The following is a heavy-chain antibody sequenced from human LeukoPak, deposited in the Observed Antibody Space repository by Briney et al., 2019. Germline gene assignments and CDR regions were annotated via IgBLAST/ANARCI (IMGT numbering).Heavy chain of an antibody. D-gene: IGHD6-13*01. CDR2: INHSGST. CDR3: AVGAAAGTPGY. CDR1: GGSFSGYY. J-gene: IGHJ4*02. V-gene: IGHV4-34*01. Sequence: SDTLSLPCAVYGGSFSGYYWSWLRHPPGKGLEWIGEINHSGSTNNNPSLKSRVTISVVTSRNQFSLQLSSVTAADTAVYYCAVGAAAGTPGYWGQGTLVTVSS.